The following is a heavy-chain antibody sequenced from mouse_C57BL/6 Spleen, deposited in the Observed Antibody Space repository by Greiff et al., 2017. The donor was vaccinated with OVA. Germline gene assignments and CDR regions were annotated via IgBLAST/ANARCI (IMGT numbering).Heavy chain of an antibody. CDR3: ARSIYYGYDGYYFDY. J-gene: IGHJ2*01. Sequence: EVQLVESGGGLVKPGGSLKLSCAASGFTFSDYGMHWVRQAPEKGLEWVAYISSGSSTIYYADTVKGRFTISRDNAKNTLFLQMTSLRSEDTAMYYCARSIYYGYDGYYFDYWGQGTTLTVSS. D-gene: IGHD2-2*01. V-gene: IGHV5-17*01. CDR2: ISSGSSTI. CDR1: GFTFSDYG.